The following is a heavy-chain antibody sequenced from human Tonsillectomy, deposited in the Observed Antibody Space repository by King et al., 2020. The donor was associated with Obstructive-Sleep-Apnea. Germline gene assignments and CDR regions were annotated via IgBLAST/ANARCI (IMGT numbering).Heavy chain of an antibody. CDR1: GFTFSIYG. CDR3: ANNQDGIAY. J-gene: IGHJ4*02. V-gene: IGHV3-30*02. Sequence: VQLVESGGGVVQPGGSLRLSCAASGFTFSIYGMYWVRQAPGKGLEGVAFIRYDGSNKYYADSVKGRFTISRDNSNNTLYLQMNSLRAEDTAVYYCANNQDGIAYWGQGTLVTVSS. CDR2: IRYDGSNK. D-gene: IGHD2-21*01.